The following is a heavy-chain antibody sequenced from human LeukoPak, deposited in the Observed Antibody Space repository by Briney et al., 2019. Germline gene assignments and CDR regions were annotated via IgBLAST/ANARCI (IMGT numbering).Heavy chain of an antibody. J-gene: IGHJ4*02. D-gene: IGHD6-19*01. CDR3: AKALGIAVAGLDY. CDR2: ISYDGSNK. CDR1: GFTFSSYA. V-gene: IGHV3-30-3*01. Sequence: GGSLRLSCAASGFTFSSYAMHWVRQAPGKGLEWVAVISYDGSNKYYADSVKGRFTISRDNSKNTLYLQMNSLRAEDTAVYYCAKALGIAVAGLDYWGQGTLVTVSS.